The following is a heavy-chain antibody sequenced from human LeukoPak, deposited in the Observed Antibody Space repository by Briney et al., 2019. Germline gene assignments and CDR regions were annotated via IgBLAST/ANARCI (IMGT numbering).Heavy chain of an antibody. CDR1: GGTFSSYA. Sequence: SVTVSCTASGGTFSSYAISWVRQAPGQGLEWMGGIIPIFGTANYAQKFQGRVTITADESTSTAYMELSSLRSEDTAVYYCARLSQYYYDSSGYPNFDYWGQGTLVTVSS. V-gene: IGHV1-69*13. D-gene: IGHD3-22*01. J-gene: IGHJ4*02. CDR3: ARLSQYYYDSSGYPNFDY. CDR2: IIPIFGTA.